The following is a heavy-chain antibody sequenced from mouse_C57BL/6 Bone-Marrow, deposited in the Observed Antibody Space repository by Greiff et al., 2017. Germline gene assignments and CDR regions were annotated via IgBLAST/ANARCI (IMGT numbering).Heavy chain of an antibody. J-gene: IGHJ1*03. Sequence: QVQLKQSGPELVKPGASVKISCKASGYSFTSYYIHWVKQRPGQGLEWIGWIYPGSGNTKYNEKFKGKATLTADTSSSTAYMQLSSLTSEDSAVYYCARRTFYWYFDVWGTGTTVTVSS. V-gene: IGHV1-66*01. CDR3: ARRTFYWYFDV. CDR1: GYSFTSYY. CDR2: IYPGSGNT.